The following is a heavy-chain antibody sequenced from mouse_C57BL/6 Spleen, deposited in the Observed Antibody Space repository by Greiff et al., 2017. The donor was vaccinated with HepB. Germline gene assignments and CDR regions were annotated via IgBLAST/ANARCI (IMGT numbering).Heavy chain of an antibody. V-gene: IGHV1-9*01. CDR2: ILTGSGST. CDR3: ARTPTGTGNFDY. D-gene: IGHD4-1*02. J-gene: IGHJ2*01. CDR1: GYTFTGYW. Sequence: VQLQQSGAELMKPGASVKLSCKATGYTFTGYWIEWVKQRPGHGLEWIGEILTGSGSTNYNEKVKGKATFTADKSSNTAYMQLSSLTTEDSAIYYCARTPTGTGNFDYWGQGTTLTVSS.